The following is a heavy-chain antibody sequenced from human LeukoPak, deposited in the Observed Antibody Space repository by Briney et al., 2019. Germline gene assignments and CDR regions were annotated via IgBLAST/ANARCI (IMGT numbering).Heavy chain of an antibody. CDR2: IYPGDSDT. Sequence: PGESLKISCKVSGYRLTNNWIGWVRQVPGKGLEWMGIIYPGDSDTRYSPSFQGQVTISADKSISTAYLQWSSLKASDTAMYYCARPIVGAHSSDAFDIWGQGTMVTVSS. D-gene: IGHD1-26*01. J-gene: IGHJ3*02. CDR3: ARPIVGAHSSDAFDI. CDR1: GYRLTNNW. V-gene: IGHV5-51*01.